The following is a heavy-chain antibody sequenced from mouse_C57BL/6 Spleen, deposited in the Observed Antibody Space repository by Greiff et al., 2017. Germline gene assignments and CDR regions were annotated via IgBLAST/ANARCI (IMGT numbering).Heavy chain of an antibody. Sequence: EVQVVESGGGLVKPGGSLKLSCAASGFTFSSYAMSWVRQTPEKRLEWVATISDGGSYTYYPDNVKGRFTISRDNAKNNLYLQMSHLKSENTAMYYCARDLDGFAYWGQGTLVTVSA. CDR2: ISDGGSYT. V-gene: IGHV5-4*01. J-gene: IGHJ3*01. D-gene: IGHD1-2*01. CDR1: GFTFSSYA. CDR3: ARDLDGFAY.